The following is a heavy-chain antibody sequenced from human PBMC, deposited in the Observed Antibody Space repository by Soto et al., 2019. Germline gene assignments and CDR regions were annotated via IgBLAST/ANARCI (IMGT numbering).Heavy chain of an antibody. CDR3: ARALGYAFDI. CDR2: ISSNGGST. J-gene: IGHJ3*02. V-gene: IGHV3-64*01. CDR1: GFTFSSYA. D-gene: IGHD7-27*01. Sequence: EVQLVESGGGLVQPGGSLRLSCAASGFTFSSYAMHWVRQAPGKGLEDVSAISSNGGSTYYANSVKGRFTISRDNSKNTLYLQMGSLRAEDMAVYYCARALGYAFDIWGQGTMVTVSS.